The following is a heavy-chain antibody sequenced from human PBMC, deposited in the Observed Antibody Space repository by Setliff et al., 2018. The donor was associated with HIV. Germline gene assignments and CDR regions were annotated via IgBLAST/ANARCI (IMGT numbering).Heavy chain of an antibody. D-gene: IGHD3-16*01. Sequence: GGSLRLSCAASGFIFSSYAMHWVRQAPGTGLEWVAVKSYDGNNKYYADSVKGRFTVSRDNSPNTIYLQMNSLRAEDTALYYCTKDNIMIPSKGYTQNNWFDSWGPGTLVTVS. CDR1: GFIFSSYA. V-gene: IGHV3-30*07. J-gene: IGHJ5*01. CDR3: TKDNIMIPSKGYTQNNWFDS. CDR2: KSYDGNNK.